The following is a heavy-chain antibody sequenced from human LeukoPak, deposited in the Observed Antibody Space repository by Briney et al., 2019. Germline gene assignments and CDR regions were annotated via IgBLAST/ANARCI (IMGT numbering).Heavy chain of an antibody. V-gene: IGHV3-23*01. CDR1: GFPLRSYS. J-gene: IGHJ4*02. D-gene: IGHD5-12*01. CDR2: ISGSAGYT. CDR3: AKESSGYDFDY. Sequence: TGGSLRLSCAASGFPLRSYSLSWVRQAPGKGLEWVSAISGSAGYTYYADSVKGRFTISRDISKNTLYLQMISLRADDTAVYYCAKESSGYDFDYWGQGTLVTAYS.